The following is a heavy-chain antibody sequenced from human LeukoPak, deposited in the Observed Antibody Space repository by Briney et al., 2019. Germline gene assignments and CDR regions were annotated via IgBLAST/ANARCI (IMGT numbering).Heavy chain of an antibody. D-gene: IGHD4-17*01. CDR2: ISSSSSYI. Sequence: GGSLRLSCAASGFTFSSYWMHWVRQAPGKGLEWVSFISSSSSYIYYADSVKGRFTISRDNAKNSLYLQMNSLRTEDTALYYCAHTVTPRYFQFWGQGTLVTVSS. CDR1: GFTFSSYW. V-gene: IGHV3-21*01. J-gene: IGHJ1*01. CDR3: AHTVTPRYFQF.